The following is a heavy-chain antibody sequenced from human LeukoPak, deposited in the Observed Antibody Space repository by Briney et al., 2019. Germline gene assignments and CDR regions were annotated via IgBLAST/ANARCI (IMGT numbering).Heavy chain of an antibody. CDR2: IIPIFGTA. Sequence: SVKVSCKACGGTFSCYAISWVRQAPGQGLEWMGGIIPIFGTANYAQKFQGRVTITADESTSTAYMELSSLRSEDTAVYYCARIEYGDYGILRGQGPLVTVSS. V-gene: IGHV1-69*01. D-gene: IGHD4-17*01. J-gene: IGHJ1*01. CDR1: GGTFSCYA. CDR3: ARIEYGDYGIL.